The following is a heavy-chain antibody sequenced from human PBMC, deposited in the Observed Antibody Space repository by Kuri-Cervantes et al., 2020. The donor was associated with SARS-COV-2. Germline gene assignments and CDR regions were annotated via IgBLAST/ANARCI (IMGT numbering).Heavy chain of an antibody. CDR3: ARVACSSSNCAIYYYYMDV. D-gene: IGHD2-2*01. V-gene: IGHV3-30-3*01. CDR1: GFTFSSYA. Sequence: GGSLRLSCAASGFTFSSYAMHWVRQAPGKGLEWVAVISYDGSNKYYADSVKGRFTISRDNSKNTLYLQMNSLRAEDTAVYYCARVACSSSNCAIYYYYMDVWGKGTTVTVSS. CDR2: ISYDGSNK. J-gene: IGHJ6*03.